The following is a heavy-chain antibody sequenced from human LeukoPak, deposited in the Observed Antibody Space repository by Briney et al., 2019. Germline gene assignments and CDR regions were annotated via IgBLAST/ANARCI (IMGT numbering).Heavy chain of an antibody. CDR1: GYTFTGYD. J-gene: IGHJ4*02. CDR3: ARALSGCVLCFDY. V-gene: IGHV1-8*01. Sequence: GASVKVSCKASGYTFTGYDINWVRQATGQGLEWMGWMSPYSGNTGYAQKFQGRVTMTRDTSISTVYMELSTLSSEDTAVYYCARALSGCVLCFDYWGQGSLVTVSS. D-gene: IGHD6-19*01. CDR2: MSPYSGNT.